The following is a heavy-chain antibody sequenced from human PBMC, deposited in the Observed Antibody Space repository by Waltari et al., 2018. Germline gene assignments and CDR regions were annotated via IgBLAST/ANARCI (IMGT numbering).Heavy chain of an antibody. J-gene: IGHJ3*02. D-gene: IGHD1-26*01. V-gene: IGHV3-21*01. Sequence: EVQLVESGGGLVKPGGSLRLSCAASGFTCSSYSMNWVRQAPGKGLEWVSSISSSSSYIYYADSVKGRFTISRDNAKNSLYLQMNSLRAEDTAVYYCARVGGSWAFDIWGQGTMVTVSS. CDR1: GFTCSSYS. CDR2: ISSSSSYI. CDR3: ARVGGSWAFDI.